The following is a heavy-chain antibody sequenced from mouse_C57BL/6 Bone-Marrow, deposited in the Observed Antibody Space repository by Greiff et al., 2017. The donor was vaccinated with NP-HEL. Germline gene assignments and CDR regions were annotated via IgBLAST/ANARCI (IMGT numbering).Heavy chain of an antibody. D-gene: IGHD1-1*01. Sequence: EVQLQQSGPELVKPGASVKISCKASGYSFTDYNMNWVKQSHGKSLEWIGVINPNYGTTSYNQKFKGKATLTVDQSSSTAYMQLNSLTSEDSAVYYCARSGYYGGDWYFDVWGTGTTVTVSS. J-gene: IGHJ1*03. CDR1: GYSFTDYN. CDR2: INPNYGTT. CDR3: ARSGYYGGDWYFDV. V-gene: IGHV1-39*01.